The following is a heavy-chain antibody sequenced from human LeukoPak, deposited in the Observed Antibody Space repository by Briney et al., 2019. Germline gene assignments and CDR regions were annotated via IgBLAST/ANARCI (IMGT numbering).Heavy chain of an antibody. CDR3: AKDRGEDIVVVPAALDY. V-gene: IGHV3-23*01. Sequence: PGGSLRLSCTASGFTLSTYAMNWVRQAPGKGLEWVPSISHSGDTSDYADSVKGRFTISRDNSKNTLYLQMNSLRAEDTAVYYCAKDRGEDIVVVPAALDYWGQGTLVTVSS. D-gene: IGHD2-2*01. CDR2: ISHSGDTS. J-gene: IGHJ4*02. CDR1: GFTLSTYA.